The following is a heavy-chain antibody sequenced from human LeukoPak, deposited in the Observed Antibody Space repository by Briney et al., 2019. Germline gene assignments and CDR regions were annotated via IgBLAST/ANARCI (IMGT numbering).Heavy chain of an antibody. Sequence: TSETLSLTCTVSGGPISSYYWSWIRQPPGKGLEWIGYIYYSGSTNYNPSLKSRVTISVDTSKNQFSLKLSSVTAADTAVYYCARTGDYDILNPNWFDPWGQGTLVTVSS. J-gene: IGHJ5*02. CDR2: IYYSGST. V-gene: IGHV4-59*08. CDR1: GGPISSYY. CDR3: ARTGDYDILNPNWFDP. D-gene: IGHD3-9*01.